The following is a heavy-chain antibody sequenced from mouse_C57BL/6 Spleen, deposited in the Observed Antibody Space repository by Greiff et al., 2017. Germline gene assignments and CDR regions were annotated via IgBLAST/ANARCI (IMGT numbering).Heavy chain of an antibody. D-gene: IGHD2-4*01. Sequence: EVMLVESGGGLVKPGGSLKLSCAASGFTFSSYTMSWVRQTPEKRLEWVATISGGGGNTYYPDSVKGRFTISRDNAKNTLYLQMSRLRSEDTALYYCASIYYDYDDGYWYFDVWGTGTTVTVSS. CDR3: ASIYYDYDDGYWYFDV. CDR2: ISGGGGNT. J-gene: IGHJ1*03. CDR1: GFTFSSYT. V-gene: IGHV5-9*01.